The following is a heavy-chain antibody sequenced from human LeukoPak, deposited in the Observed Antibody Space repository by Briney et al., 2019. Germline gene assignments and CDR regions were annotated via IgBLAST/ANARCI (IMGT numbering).Heavy chain of an antibody. CDR1: KFTFSRHRYT. CDR2: ISSTSSYI. Sequence: GGSLRLSCAASKFTFSRHRYTMNWVRQAPWKGLEWVSSISSTSSYIYYADSVKGRFTISRDNAKNALYLQMTSLRAEDTAVYYCSRDVTVPAAMVYWGQGTLVTVSS. CDR3: SRDVTVPAAMVY. J-gene: IGHJ4*02. V-gene: IGHV3-21*01. D-gene: IGHD2-2*01.